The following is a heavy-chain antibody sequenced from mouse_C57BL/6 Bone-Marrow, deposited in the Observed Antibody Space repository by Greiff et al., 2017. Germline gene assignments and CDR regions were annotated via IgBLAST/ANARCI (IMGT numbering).Heavy chain of an antibody. J-gene: IGHJ4*01. CDR1: GYTFTNYW. CDR2: IYPGGGYT. CDR3: ARRYYDYLYAMDY. Sequence: QVQLQQSGAELVRPGTSVKMSCKASGYTFTNYWIGWAKQRPGHGLEWIGDIYPGGGYTNYNEKFKGKATLTADKSSSTAYMQFSSLTSEDSAIYYCARRYYDYLYAMDYWGQGTSVTVSS. V-gene: IGHV1-63*01. D-gene: IGHD2-4*01.